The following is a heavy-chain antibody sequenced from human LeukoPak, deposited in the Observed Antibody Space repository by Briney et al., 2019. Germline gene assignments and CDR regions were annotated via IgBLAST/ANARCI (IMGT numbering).Heavy chain of an antibody. CDR2: MNPNSGNT. CDR3: ARGNGWLRAFDI. Sequence: ASVNVSFKASGYTLTSYDINWVRPATGQGLEWMGWMNPNSGNTGYAQKFQGRVTMTRNTSISTAYMELSSLRSEDTAVYYCARGNGWLRAFDIWGQGTMVTVSS. J-gene: IGHJ3*02. D-gene: IGHD3-9*01. CDR1: GYTLTSYD. V-gene: IGHV1-8*01.